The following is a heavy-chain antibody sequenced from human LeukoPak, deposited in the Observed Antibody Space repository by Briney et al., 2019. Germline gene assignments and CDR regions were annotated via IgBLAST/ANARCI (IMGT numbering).Heavy chain of an antibody. Sequence: GASVKVSCKASGYTFTSYGISWVRQAPGQGLEWMGWITAYNGNTNYAQKLQGRVTMTTDTSTSTVYMELSSLRSEDTAVYYCAREGFHGRELFPTFDYWGQGTLVTVSS. D-gene: IGHD3-10*01. V-gene: IGHV1-18*01. CDR1: GYTFTSYG. CDR3: AREGFHGRELFPTFDY. J-gene: IGHJ4*02. CDR2: ITAYNGNT.